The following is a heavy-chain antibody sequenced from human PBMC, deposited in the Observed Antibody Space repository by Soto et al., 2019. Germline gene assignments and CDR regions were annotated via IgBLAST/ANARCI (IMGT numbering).Heavy chain of an antibody. V-gene: IGHV1-18*01. D-gene: IGHD3-3*01. CDR3: AREHDFWSGFSDG. Sequence: ASVKVSCKASGYTFTRSGISWVRQAPGQGPEWMGWISSYNGDTNYAQTFQGRVTMTTDTSTSTAYMELRSLRSEDTAVYYCAREHDFWSGFSDGWGQGTLVTVSS. J-gene: IGHJ4*02. CDR2: ISSYNGDT. CDR1: GYTFTRSG.